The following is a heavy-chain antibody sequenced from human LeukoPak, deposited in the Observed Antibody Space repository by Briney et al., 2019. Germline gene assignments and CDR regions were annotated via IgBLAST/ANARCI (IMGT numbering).Heavy chain of an antibody. D-gene: IGHD3-22*01. CDR3: ASSSSGYPVWFDP. Sequence: GGCLRLSCAASGFTVCSYEMNWVRQRPEKGQEWVSCISSSGSAIYYADSVKGRFTISRDNAKNSLYLQMNSLRAEDTAVYYCASSSSGYPVWFDPWGQGTLVTVS. CDR2: ISSSGSAI. J-gene: IGHJ5*02. V-gene: IGHV3-48*03. CDR1: GFTVCSYE.